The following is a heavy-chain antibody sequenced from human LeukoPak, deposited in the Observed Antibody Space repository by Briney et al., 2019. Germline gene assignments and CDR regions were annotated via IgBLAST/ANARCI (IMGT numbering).Heavy chain of an antibody. Sequence: KPSETLSLTCAVFGESFSGYYWGWIRQPPGKGLEWIGEINHSGNTHYNPSLKSRVTISVDTSKNQFSLKLSSVTAADTAVYYCARAKILRFLEWLLLGYYYMDVWGKGTTVTVSS. D-gene: IGHD3-3*01. J-gene: IGHJ6*03. CDR2: INHSGNT. CDR1: GESFSGYY. V-gene: IGHV4-34*01. CDR3: ARAKILRFLEWLLLGYYYMDV.